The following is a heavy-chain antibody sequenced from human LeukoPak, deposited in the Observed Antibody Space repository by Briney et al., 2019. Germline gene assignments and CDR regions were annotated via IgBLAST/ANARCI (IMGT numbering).Heavy chain of an antibody. D-gene: IGHD3-3*01. J-gene: IGHJ4*02. CDR3: AKEGITIFDY. Sequence: GGSLRLSCAASGFTFSSYGMHWVRQAPGKGLEWVAFIRYDGSNKYYADSVKGRFTISRDNSKNTLYLQMNSLRAEDRAVYYCAKEGITIFDYWGQGTLVTVSS. CDR2: IRYDGSNK. CDR1: GFTFSSYG. V-gene: IGHV3-30*02.